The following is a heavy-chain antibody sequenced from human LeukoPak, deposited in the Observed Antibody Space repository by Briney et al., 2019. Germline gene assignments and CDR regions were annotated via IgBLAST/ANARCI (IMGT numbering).Heavy chain of an antibody. CDR3: AREGFGIAAAGARPHFDY. D-gene: IGHD6-13*01. CDR1: GFTVSSNY. CDR2: IYSGGST. Sequence: GGSLRLSCAASGFTVSSNYMSWVRQAPGKGLEWVSVIYSGGSTYYADSVTGRFTISRDNSKNTLYLQMHSLRAEDTAAYYCAREGFGIAAAGARPHFDYWAQGTLVPVSS. V-gene: IGHV3-66*01. J-gene: IGHJ4*02.